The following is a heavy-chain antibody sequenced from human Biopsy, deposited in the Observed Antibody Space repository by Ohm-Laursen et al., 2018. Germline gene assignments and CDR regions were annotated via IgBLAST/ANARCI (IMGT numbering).Heavy chain of an antibody. Sequence: SDTLSLTCTVSGDSISSYYWSWIRQPPGKGLQWIGHVYYTGSTDYNPSLKSRVTISMDAPKNQFSLNLNSVTAADTAVYYCARATNSTGWPYYYFYGMDVWGQGTTVTVSS. J-gene: IGHJ6*02. CDR1: GDSISSYY. D-gene: IGHD2/OR15-2a*01. CDR3: ARATNSTGWPYYYFYGMDV. CDR2: VYYTGST. V-gene: IGHV4-59*07.